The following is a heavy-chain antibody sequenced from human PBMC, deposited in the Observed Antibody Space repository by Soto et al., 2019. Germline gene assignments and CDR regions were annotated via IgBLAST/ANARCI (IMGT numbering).Heavy chain of an antibody. CDR2: IYPGDSDT. J-gene: IGHJ6*02. CDR3: ARGAEPDYYYYGMDV. D-gene: IGHD1-1*01. V-gene: IGHV5-51*01. Sequence: GDSLKVSWKGSGYSFTSYWIGWVRQMPGKGLEWMGIIYPGDSDTRYSPSFQGQVTISADKSISTAYLQWSSLKASDTAMYYCARGAEPDYYYYGMDVWGQGTTVPVSS. CDR1: GYSFTSYW.